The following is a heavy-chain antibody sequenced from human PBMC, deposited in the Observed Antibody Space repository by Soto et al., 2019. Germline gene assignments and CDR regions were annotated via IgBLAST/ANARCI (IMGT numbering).Heavy chain of an antibody. CDR2: IYYSGGT. Sequence: PSETLSLTCTVSGGSISSYYWSWIRQPPGKGLEWIGYIYYSGGTNYNPSLKSRVTISVDTSKNQFSLKLSSVTAADTAVYYCARATIGGYGMDVWGQGTTVTVSS. V-gene: IGHV4-59*08. D-gene: IGHD1-26*01. J-gene: IGHJ6*02. CDR1: GGSISSYY. CDR3: ARATIGGYGMDV.